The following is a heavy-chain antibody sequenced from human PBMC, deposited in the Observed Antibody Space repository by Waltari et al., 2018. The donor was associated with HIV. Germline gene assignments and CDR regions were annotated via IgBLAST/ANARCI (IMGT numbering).Heavy chain of an antibody. CDR2: ISNYGTTI. D-gene: IGHD3-10*01. CDR1: GSTFSDYR. V-gene: IGHV3-74*01. J-gene: IGHJ4*02. CDR3: AADLAGPRDH. Sequence: LLVESGGGSVQRGGSLRLSCLTSGSTFSDYRFHWVRQVPGKGPVWVSRISNYGTTIDYADSVKGRFTISRDDAKSTLYLHMASLRVEDSAMYYCAADLAGPRDHWGQGTLVTVSS.